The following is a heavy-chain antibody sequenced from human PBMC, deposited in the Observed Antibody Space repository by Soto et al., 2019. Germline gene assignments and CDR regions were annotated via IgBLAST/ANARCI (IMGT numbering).Heavy chain of an antibody. V-gene: IGHV3-23*01. CDR2: ISESGGST. J-gene: IGHJ4*02. Sequence: EVLLKESGGGLVQPGGSLRLSCAASGFTFSSYAMSWVRQAPGEGLERLEWLSTISESGGSTWYADSVKGRFTISRDNSKNTLYLQMSSLRAEDTAVYYCAKDLATATTFDYWGQGTLVTVSS. D-gene: IGHD6-13*01. CDR3: AKDLATATTFDY. CDR1: GFTFSSYA.